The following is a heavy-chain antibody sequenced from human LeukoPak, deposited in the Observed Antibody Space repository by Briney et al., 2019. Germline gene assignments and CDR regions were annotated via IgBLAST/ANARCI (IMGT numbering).Heavy chain of an antibody. D-gene: IGHD3-3*01. Sequence: PSETLSLTCAVYGGSFSGYYWNWIRQPPGKGLEWIGEINHSGSTNYNPSLKSRVTISVDTSKNQFSLHLSSVTAADTAVYYCVRGEYETYYDSWSGYSIGWFDPWGQGIQVTVSS. V-gene: IGHV4-34*01. CDR3: VRGEYETYYDSWSGYSIGWFDP. J-gene: IGHJ5*02. CDR2: INHSGST. CDR1: GGSFSGYY.